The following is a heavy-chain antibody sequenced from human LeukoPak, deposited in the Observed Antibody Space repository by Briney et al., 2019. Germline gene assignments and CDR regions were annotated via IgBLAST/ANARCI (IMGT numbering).Heavy chain of an antibody. CDR3: ARRVDSYGSGSYSYFDY. CDR2: ISYSGST. J-gene: IGHJ4*02. Sequence: PSETLSLTCTVSGDSISSGGFYWGWIRQPPGKGLEWIGSISYSGSTYYNPSLKSRVTMSVDTSKNQFSLRLSSVTAADTAVYYCARRVDSYGSGSYSYFDYWGQGTLVTVSS. CDR1: GDSISSGGFY. D-gene: IGHD3-10*01. V-gene: IGHV4-39*01.